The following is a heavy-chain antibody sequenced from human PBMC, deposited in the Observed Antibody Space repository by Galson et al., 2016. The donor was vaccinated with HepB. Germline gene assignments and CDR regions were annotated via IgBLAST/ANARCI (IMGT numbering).Heavy chain of an antibody. Sequence: SLRLSCAASRFTFSSYGLHWVRQAPGKGLEWVAVISYDGSNKFYADSAKGRYTISRDNSKNTLYLQMNSLRAEDTAVYYCAKDRTPSAFLWFGEFDYWGQGTLVTASS. J-gene: IGHJ4*02. CDR3: AKDRTPSAFLWFGEFDY. CDR1: RFTFSSYG. V-gene: IGHV3-30*18. D-gene: IGHD3-10*01. CDR2: ISYDGSNK.